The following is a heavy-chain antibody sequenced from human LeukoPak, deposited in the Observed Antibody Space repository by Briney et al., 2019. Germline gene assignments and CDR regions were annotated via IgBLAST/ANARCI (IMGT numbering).Heavy chain of an antibody. V-gene: IGHV1-18*01. CDR1: GYTFTTYG. J-gene: IGHJ6*03. Sequence: ASVKVSCKTSGYTFTTYGIIWVRQAPGQGLEWMGWISTYNGDTKYAQKFQGRVSMTTDTSTTTAHMELRSLRSDDTAVYYCARDPATEHYYYYYYLDVWGKGTTVTVSS. D-gene: IGHD1-14*01. CDR2: ISTYNGDT. CDR3: ARDPATEHYYYYYYLDV.